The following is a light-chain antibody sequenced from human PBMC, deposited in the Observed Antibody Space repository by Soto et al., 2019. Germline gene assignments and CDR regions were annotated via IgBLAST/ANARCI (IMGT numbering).Light chain of an antibody. CDR2: DAS. V-gene: IGKV1-5*01. CDR3: QQHNDYTAVT. Sequence: DVQMTQSPSTLSASVGDRVTITCRASQTISSSLAWYQHKPGKAPKLLIFDASTLQTGVPSRFSGSGFGTEFTLTSTGLQPDDFATYYGQQHNDYTAVTFGQGTKREIK. CDR1: QTISSS. J-gene: IGKJ2*01.